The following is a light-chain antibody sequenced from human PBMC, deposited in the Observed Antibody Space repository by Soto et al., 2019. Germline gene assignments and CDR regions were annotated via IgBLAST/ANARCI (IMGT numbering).Light chain of an antibody. Sequence: IVLTQSPATLSLSPWERATLSCRASQSVSSYLAWYQQKPGQAPRLLIYGASNRATGIPDRFSGSGSGTEFTLTISRLEPEDFAVYFCQQYGYSQWTFGQGTKVDIK. J-gene: IGKJ1*01. CDR2: GAS. CDR3: QQYGYSQWT. CDR1: QSVSSY. V-gene: IGKV3-20*01.